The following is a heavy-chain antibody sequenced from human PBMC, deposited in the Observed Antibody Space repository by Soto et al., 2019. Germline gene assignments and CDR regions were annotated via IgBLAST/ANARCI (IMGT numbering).Heavy chain of an antibody. J-gene: IGHJ4*02. V-gene: IGHV1-69*12. Sequence: QVQLVQSGAEVKKPGSSVKVSCKASGGTFSSYAISWVRQAPGQGLEWMGGFIHIFGTANYAQKFQGRVTITADDSTSTAYMELSSLSSEDTAVYYCAGQSYYYGSTAQFDYWGQGTLVTVSS. D-gene: IGHD3-10*01. CDR2: FIHIFGTA. CDR1: GGTFSSYA. CDR3: AGQSYYYGSTAQFDY.